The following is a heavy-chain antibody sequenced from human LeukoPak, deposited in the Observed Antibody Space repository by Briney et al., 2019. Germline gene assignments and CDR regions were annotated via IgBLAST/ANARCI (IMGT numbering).Heavy chain of an antibody. CDR2: IYPGDSDT. CDR3: ARTANNRVFDY. V-gene: IGHV5-51*01. Sequence: GESLKISCKGSGYSFSNYWIGWVRQMPGKGLEWMGIIYPGDSDTRYSPSFQGQVTISADKSISTAYLQWSSLKASDIAMYYCARTANNRVFDYWGQGTLVTVSS. D-gene: IGHD1-14*01. J-gene: IGHJ4*02. CDR1: GYSFSNYW.